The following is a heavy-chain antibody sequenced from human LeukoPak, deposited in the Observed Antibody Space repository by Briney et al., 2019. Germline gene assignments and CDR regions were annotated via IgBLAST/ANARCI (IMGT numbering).Heavy chain of an antibody. CDR3: ARGSPAAV. Sequence: PGGTLRLSCAASGFTFSSYWMHWVRQAPGKGLVWVSRSHTDGSTTNYADSVKGRFTISRDNAANPLYLQMNSRRAEDTAVYYCARGSPAAVWGQGALVTVSS. V-gene: IGHV3-74*01. CDR1: GFTFSSYW. J-gene: IGHJ4*02. CDR2: SHTDGSTT. D-gene: IGHD6-25*01.